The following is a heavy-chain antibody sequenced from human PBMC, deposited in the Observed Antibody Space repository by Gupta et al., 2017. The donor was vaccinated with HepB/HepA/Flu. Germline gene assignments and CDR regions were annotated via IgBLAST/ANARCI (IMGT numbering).Heavy chain of an antibody. CDR2: ISGDGGST. CDR3: AKDLVNWRYYYYYGMDV. D-gene: IGHD1-1*01. J-gene: IGHJ6*02. V-gene: IGHV3-43*02. Sequence: EVKLVVSGGGVVQPGGSLRCSCAPSVFPFENCPMHWAPQVPGTGLEWVALISGDGGSTYYADSVKGRFTISRDNSKNSLYLQMNSLRTEDTALYYCAKDLVNWRYYYYYGMDVWGQGTTVTVSS. CDR1: VFPFENCP.